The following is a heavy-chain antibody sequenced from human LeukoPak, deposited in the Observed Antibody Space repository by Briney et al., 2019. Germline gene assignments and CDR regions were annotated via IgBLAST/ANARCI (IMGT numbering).Heavy chain of an antibody. CDR3: ARSLKVSAALDVFDI. D-gene: IGHD2-2*01. Sequence: GGALSLSRASSEFIFSSYSMDWVRPARARGLEGVSSISHGGGSIYYADSLKGRFTIARDNAKNSLYLQMSSLRAEDTAVYFCARSLKVSAALDVFDIWGQGTMVTVSS. CDR1: EFIFSSYS. V-gene: IGHV3-21*01. J-gene: IGHJ3*02. CDR2: ISHGGGSI.